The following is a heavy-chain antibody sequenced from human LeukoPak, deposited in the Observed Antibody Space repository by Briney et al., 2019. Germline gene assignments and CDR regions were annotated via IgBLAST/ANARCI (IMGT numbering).Heavy chain of an antibody. J-gene: IGHJ4*02. Sequence: ASVKVSCKASGYTFSGYYMHWVRQAPGQGLEWVGWINPNSGGTNYARNFQGRATMTRDTSISTVYMELSSLRSDDTAVYFCAREGSRVGAPNPPSDYWGQGTLVTVFS. CDR1: GYTFSGYY. D-gene: IGHD1-26*01. V-gene: IGHV1-2*02. CDR2: INPNSGGT. CDR3: AREGSRVGAPNPPSDY.